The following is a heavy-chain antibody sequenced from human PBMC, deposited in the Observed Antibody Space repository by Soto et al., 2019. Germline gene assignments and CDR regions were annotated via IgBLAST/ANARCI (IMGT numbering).Heavy chain of an antibody. V-gene: IGHV3-23*01. Sequence: EVQLLESGGDLVKPGGSLRLSCIASGFTFRNYAMSWVRQAPGKGLEWVSAVSGSGDDTHVAEPVKGRFTISRDNSKNTVYLQMNSLRHEDTAVYYCVKEQHNYDFPGDFASEFFEHWGQGTLVTVSS. D-gene: IGHD3-3*01. CDR1: GFTFRNYA. CDR2: VSGSGDDT. CDR3: VKEQHNYDFPGDFASEFFEH. J-gene: IGHJ1*01.